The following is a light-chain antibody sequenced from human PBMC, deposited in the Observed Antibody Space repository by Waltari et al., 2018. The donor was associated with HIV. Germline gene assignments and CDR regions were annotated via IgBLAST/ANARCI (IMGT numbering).Light chain of an antibody. CDR3: QTWGTGMV. CDR2: LNRDGSH. V-gene: IGLV4-69*01. CDR1: SGHSNYA. J-gene: IGLJ3*02. Sequence: QLVLTQSPSASASLGASVKLTCTLSSGHSNYAIAWQQPQPEQGPRNLMKLNRDGSHSKGDGIPDRFSGSSSGAERYLTIASLQSEDEADYYCQTWGTGMVFGGGTKLTVL.